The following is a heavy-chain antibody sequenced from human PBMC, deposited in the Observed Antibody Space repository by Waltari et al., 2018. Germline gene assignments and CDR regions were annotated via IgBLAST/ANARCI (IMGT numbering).Heavy chain of an antibody. CDR1: GGTFSSYA. V-gene: IGHV1-69*12. D-gene: IGHD2-21*01. Sequence: QVQLVQSGAEVKKPGSSVKVSCKASGGTFSSYAISWVRQAPGQGLEWMGGIIPIFGTANYAQKCQGRGTITADESTSTAYMELSSLRSEDTAVYYCAREGLAYCGGDCYALDYWGQGTLVTVSS. CDR3: AREGLAYCGGDCYALDY. CDR2: IIPIFGTA. J-gene: IGHJ4*02.